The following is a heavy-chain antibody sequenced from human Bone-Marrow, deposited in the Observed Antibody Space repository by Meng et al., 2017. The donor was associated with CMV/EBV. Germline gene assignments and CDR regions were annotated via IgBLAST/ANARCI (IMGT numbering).Heavy chain of an antibody. V-gene: IGHV3-48*04. Sequence: GESLKISCAASGLTFSSRSMNWVRQAPGKGLEWISYINNETSLILYADSVKGRFTIFRDNTKNSLYLQMNSLRAEDTAVYYCARVPPGGIVPAARDYYYGMDVWGQGTTVTVSS. CDR2: INNETSLI. J-gene: IGHJ6*02. D-gene: IGHD2-2*01. CDR3: ARVPPGGIVPAARDYYYGMDV. CDR1: GLTFSSRS.